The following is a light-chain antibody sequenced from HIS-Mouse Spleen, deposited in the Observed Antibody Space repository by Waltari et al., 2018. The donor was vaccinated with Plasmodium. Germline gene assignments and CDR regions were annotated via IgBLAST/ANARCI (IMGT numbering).Light chain of an antibody. CDR1: QGIRND. CDR2: AAS. J-gene: IGKJ2*02. CDR3: LQEYNDPCT. Sequence: AIQMTQSPSSLSASVGDRVTITCRASQGIRNDLGWYQQNPGHAPKLPISAASSLQSGVPSRFSGSGSGTDFTLTISSLQPEDFSAYDCLQEYNDPCTCGQGTKLEIK. V-gene: IGKV1-6*01.